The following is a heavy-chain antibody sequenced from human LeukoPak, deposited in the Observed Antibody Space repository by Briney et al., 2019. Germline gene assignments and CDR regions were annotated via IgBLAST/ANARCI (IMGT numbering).Heavy chain of an antibody. J-gene: IGHJ6*02. V-gene: IGHV3-74*01. CDR1: GFTFSTYW. D-gene: IGHD2-8*01. CDR3: ARDLVVMVYGIPSPYGMDV. Sequence: GGSLRLSCAASGFTFSTYWMHWVRQAPGEGLVWVSRIKSDGSDTSYADSVKGRFTISRDNAKNTLYLQMNSLRAEDTAVYYCARDLVVMVYGIPSPYGMDVWGQGTTVAVSS. CDR2: IKSDGSDT.